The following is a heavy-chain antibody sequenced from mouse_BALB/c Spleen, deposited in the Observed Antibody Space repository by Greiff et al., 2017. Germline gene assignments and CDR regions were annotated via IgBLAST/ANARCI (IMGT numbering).Heavy chain of an antibody. CDR1: GYSITSDYA. CDR2: ISYSGST. D-gene: IGHD2-2*01. J-gene: IGHJ2*01. CDR3: ARSGYDVESFYY. V-gene: IGHV3-2*02. Sequence: EVQLQQSGPGLVKPSQSLSLTCTVTGYSITSDYAWNWIRQFPGNKLEWMGYISYSGSTSYNPSLKSRISITRDTSKNQFFLQLNSVTTEDTATYYCARSGYDVESFYYWGQGTTLTVSS.